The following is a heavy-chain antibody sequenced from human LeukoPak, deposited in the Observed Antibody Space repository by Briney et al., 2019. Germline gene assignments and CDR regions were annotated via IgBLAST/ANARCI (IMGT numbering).Heavy chain of an antibody. CDR2: FHPEDGET. CDR3: ATGKIYCSTTSCSDDS. CDR1: GYTLTKLS. J-gene: IGHJ4*02. D-gene: IGHD2-2*01. V-gene: IGHV1-24*01. Sequence: ASVNVSCKVSGYTLTKLSMHWVRQAPGKGLEWMGGFHPEDGETVYAQKFQGRVTMTEDTSTDTAYLELSSLRSEDTAVYYCATGKIYCSTTSCSDDSWGQGTLVTVSS.